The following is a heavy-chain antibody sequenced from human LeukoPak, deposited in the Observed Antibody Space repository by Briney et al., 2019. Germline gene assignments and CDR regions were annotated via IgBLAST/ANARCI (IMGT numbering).Heavy chain of an antibody. D-gene: IGHD2-2*01. Sequence: SVKVSCKASGGTFSSYAISWVRQAPGRGLEWMGGIIPIFGTANYAQKFQGRVTITADESTSTAYMELSSLRSEDTAVYYCADSAKIGYCSSTSCYGAFDIWGQGTMVTVSS. J-gene: IGHJ3*02. CDR3: ADSAKIGYCSSTSCYGAFDI. V-gene: IGHV1-69*13. CDR1: GGTFSSYA. CDR2: IIPIFGTA.